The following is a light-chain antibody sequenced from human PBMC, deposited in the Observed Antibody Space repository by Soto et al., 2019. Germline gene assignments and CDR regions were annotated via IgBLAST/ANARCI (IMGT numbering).Light chain of an antibody. V-gene: IGLV2-23*01. CDR3: CSYAASSTWV. J-gene: IGLJ1*01. Sequence: QSVLTQPASVSGSPGQSITISCTGPSSDVGSSNYVSWYQQHPGKAPKLMIYEGSKRPSGVSNRFSGSKSGNTASLTISGLQAEDEADYYCCSYAASSTWVFGTGTKLTVL. CDR2: EGS. CDR1: SSDVGSSNY.